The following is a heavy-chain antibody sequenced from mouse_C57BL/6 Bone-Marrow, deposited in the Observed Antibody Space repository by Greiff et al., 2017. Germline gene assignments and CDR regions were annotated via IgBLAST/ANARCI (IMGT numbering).Heavy chain of an antibody. CDR3: ARKKGHSKGAMDY. D-gene: IGHD2-5*01. Sequence: QVQLQQPGAELVKPGASVKLSCKASGYTFTSYWMHWVKQRPGRGLEWIGRIDPTSGGTKYNEKFKCKATLTVDKPSSTAYMQLSSLTSEDSAVYYCARKKGHSKGAMDYWGQGTSVTVSS. CDR2: IDPTSGGT. J-gene: IGHJ4*01. CDR1: GYTFTSYW. V-gene: IGHV1-72*01.